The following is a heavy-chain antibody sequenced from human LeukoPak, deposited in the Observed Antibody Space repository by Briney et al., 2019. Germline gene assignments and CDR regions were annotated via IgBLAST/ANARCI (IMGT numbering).Heavy chain of an antibody. V-gene: IGHV1-69*02. CDR3: ARGPSLGYFDY. CDR2: IIPILGIA. J-gene: IGHJ4*02. Sequence: ASVKVSCKASGGTFSSYTISWVRQAPGQGLEWMGRIIPILGIANYAQKCQGRVTITADKSTSTAYMELSSLRSEDTAVYYCARGPSLGYFDYWGQGTLVTVSS. CDR1: GGTFSSYT.